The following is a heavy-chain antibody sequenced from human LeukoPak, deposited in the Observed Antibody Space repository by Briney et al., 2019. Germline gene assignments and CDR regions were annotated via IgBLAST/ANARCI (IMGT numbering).Heavy chain of an antibody. CDR2: IYHSGST. CDR1: GGSISSSNW. CDR3: ARGMTTVTSDSDY. Sequence: SETLSLTCAVSGGSISSSNWWSWVRQPPGKGLEWIGEIYHSGSTNYNPSLKSRVTISVDKSKNQFSLKLSSVTAADTAVYYCARGMTTVTSDSDYWGQGTLVTVSS. J-gene: IGHJ4*02. D-gene: IGHD4-17*01. V-gene: IGHV4-4*02.